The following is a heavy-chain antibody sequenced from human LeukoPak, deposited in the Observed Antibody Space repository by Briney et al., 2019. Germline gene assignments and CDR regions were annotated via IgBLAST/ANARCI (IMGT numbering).Heavy chain of an antibody. CDR2: ISDSGGNT. J-gene: IGHJ4*02. D-gene: IGHD3-10*01. CDR1: GFTFSIYG. CDR3: ARGYYGSGSLDY. V-gene: IGHV3-23*01. Sequence: PGGSLRLSCAASGFTFSIYGMGWVRQAPGKGLEWVSSISDSGGNTYYADSAKGRFTISRDNAKNTLYLQMNSLRAEDTAVYYCARGYYGSGSLDYWGQGTLVTVSS.